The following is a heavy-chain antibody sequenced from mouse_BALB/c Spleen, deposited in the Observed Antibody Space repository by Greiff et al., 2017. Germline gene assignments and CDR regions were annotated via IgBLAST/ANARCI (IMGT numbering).Heavy chain of an antibody. CDR3: ARDRGEKKLGYFDY. CDR2: IWAGGST. J-gene: IGHJ2*01. V-gene: IGHV2-9*02. CDR1: GFSLTSYG. D-gene: IGHD4-1*01. Sequence: QVQLQESGPGLVAPSQSLSITCTVSGFSLTSYGVHWVRQPPGKGLEWLGVIWAGGSTNYNSALMSRLSISKDNSKSQVFLKMNSLQTDDTAMYYCARDRGEKKLGYFDYWGQGTTLTVSS.